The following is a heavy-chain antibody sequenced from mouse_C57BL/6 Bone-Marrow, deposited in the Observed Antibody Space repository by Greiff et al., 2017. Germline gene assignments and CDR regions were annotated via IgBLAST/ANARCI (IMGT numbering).Heavy chain of an antibody. CDR1: GYTFTSYG. V-gene: IGHV1-81*01. J-gene: IGHJ2*01. CDR3: ARPLYYDGSSYFDY. Sequence: QVQLQQSGAELARPGASVKLSCTASGYTFTSYGISWVKQRTGQGLEWIGEIYPRSGNTYYNEKFNGKATLTADKSSSTAYMELRSLTSEDSAVYFCARPLYYDGSSYFDYWGQGTTLTVSS. CDR2: IYPRSGNT. D-gene: IGHD1-1*01.